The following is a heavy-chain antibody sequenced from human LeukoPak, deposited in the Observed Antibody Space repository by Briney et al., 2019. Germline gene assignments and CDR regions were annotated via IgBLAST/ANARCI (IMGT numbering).Heavy chain of an antibody. D-gene: IGHD3-22*01. CDR2: IKTDGSEK. CDR1: GFTFSNYW. CDR3: ATYSSLNRREFQF. Sequence: TGGSLRLSCEGSGFTFSNYWMGWVRQVPGKGLQWVANIKTDGSEKYYVDSVKGRFTISRDNAKNSLYLQMNSLRAEDTAVYYCATYSSLNRREFQFWGQGTLLTVSS. J-gene: IGHJ1*01. V-gene: IGHV3-7*01.